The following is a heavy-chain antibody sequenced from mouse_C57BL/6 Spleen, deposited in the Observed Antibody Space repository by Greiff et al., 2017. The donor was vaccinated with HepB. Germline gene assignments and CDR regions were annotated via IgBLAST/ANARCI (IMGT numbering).Heavy chain of an antibody. CDR2: IDPENGDT. CDR1: GFNIKDDY. CDR3: TYYSSFFDY. D-gene: IGHD2-5*01. V-gene: IGHV14-4*01. J-gene: IGHJ2*01. Sequence: EVKLQESGAELVRPGASVKLSCTASGFNIKDDYMHWVKQRPEQGLEWIGWIDPENGDTEYASKFQGKATITADTSSNTAYLQLSSLTSEDTAVYYCTYYSSFFDYWGQGTTLTVSS.